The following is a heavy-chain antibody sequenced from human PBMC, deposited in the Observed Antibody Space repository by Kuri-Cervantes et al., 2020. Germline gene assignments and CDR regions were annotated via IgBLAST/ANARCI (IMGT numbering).Heavy chain of an antibody. CDR1: GGSISSSSYY. J-gene: IGHJ4*02. CDR2: IYYSGST. Sequence: SETLSLTCTVSGGSISSSSYYWGWIRQPPGKGLEWIGSIYYSGSTYYNPSLKSRVTILVDTSKNQFSLKLSSVTAADTAVYYCARVADGYDILTGYTIDYWGQGTLVTVSS. CDR3: ARVADGYDILTGYTIDY. V-gene: IGHV4-39*07. D-gene: IGHD3-9*01.